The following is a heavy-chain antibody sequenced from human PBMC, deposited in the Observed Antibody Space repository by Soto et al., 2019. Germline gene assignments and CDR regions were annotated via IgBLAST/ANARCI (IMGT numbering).Heavy chain of an antibody. CDR3: AREAEHYYYYGMDV. CDR2: INAGNGNT. Sequence: ASVKVSCKASGYTFTSYAMHWVRQAPGQRLEWMGWINAGNGNTKYSQKFQGRVTITRDTSASTAYMELSSLRSEDTAVYYCAREAEHYYYYGMDVWGQGTTVTVSS. D-gene: IGHD2-15*01. V-gene: IGHV1-3*01. CDR1: GYTFTSYA. J-gene: IGHJ6*02.